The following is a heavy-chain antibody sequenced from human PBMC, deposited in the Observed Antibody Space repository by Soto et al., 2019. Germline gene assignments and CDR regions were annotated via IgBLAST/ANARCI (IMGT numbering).Heavy chain of an antibody. CDR1: GGSFSGYY. CDR3: ARGLSFYDSSGTIPYY. D-gene: IGHD3-22*01. V-gene: IGHV4-34*01. CDR2: INHSGST. J-gene: IGHJ4*02. Sequence: SATLSLTCAVYGGSFSGYYWSWIRQPPGKGLEWIGEINHSGSTNYNPSLKSRVTISVDTSKNQFSLKLSSVTAADTAVYYCARGLSFYDSSGTIPYYWGQGTLVTVSS.